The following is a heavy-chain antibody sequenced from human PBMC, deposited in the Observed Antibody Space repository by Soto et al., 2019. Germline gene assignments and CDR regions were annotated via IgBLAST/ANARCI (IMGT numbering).Heavy chain of an antibody. V-gene: IGHV3-21*01. CDR3: ASYSSSWYLVHRSFP. J-gene: IGHJ5*02. CDR1: GFTFSSYS. CDR2: ISSSSSYI. D-gene: IGHD6-13*01. Sequence: AGGSLSLSCAASGFTFSSYSMNWVRQAPGKGLEWVSSISSSSSYIYYADSVKGRFTISRDNAKNSLYLQMNSLRAEDTAVYYCASYSSSWYLVHRSFPWGQGTLVTVSS.